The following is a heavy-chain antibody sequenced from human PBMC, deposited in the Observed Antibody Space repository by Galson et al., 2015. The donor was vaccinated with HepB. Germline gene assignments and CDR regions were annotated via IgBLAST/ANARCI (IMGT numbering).Heavy chain of an antibody. CDR3: ARDPPHYYGSGSWVMDV. CDR2: IWYDGSNK. Sequence: SLRLSCAASGFTFSSYGMHWVRQAPGKGLEWVAVIWYDGSNKYYADSVTGRFTISRDNSKNTLYLQMNSLRAEDTAVYYCARDPPHYYGSGSWVMDVWGQGTTVTVSS. J-gene: IGHJ6*02. V-gene: IGHV3-33*01. CDR1: GFTFSSYG. D-gene: IGHD3-10*01.